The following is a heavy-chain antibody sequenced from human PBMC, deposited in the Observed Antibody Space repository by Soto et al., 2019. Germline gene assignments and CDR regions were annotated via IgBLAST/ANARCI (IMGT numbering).Heavy chain of an antibody. CDR3: ARNSRTDYGESFYYYYGMEV. D-gene: IGHD4-17*01. CDR2: INHSGST. J-gene: IGHJ6*02. V-gene: IGHV4-34*01. CDR1: GGSFSGYY. Sequence: PSETLSLTCAVYGGSFSGYYWSWIRQPPGKGLEWIGEINHSGSTNYNPSLKSRVTISVDTSKNQFSLKLSSVTAADTAVYYCARNSRTDYGESFYYYYGMEVWGQGTTVTGLL.